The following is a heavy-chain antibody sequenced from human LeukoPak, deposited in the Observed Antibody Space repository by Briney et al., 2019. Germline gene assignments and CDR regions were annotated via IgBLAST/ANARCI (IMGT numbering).Heavy chain of an antibody. CDR1: GLTFSSYS. J-gene: IGHJ4*02. D-gene: IGHD2-8*01. V-gene: IGHV3-21*01. CDR2: ISSSSSYT. CDR3: ARCDGGYCTNGVCSTFDY. Sequence: GGSLRLSCAASGLTFSSYSMNWVRQAPGKGLEWDSSISSSSSYTYQADSVKGRFTISRDNAKGSLYLQMNSLRAEDTAVYYCARCDGGYCTNGVCSTFDYWGQGTLVTVSS.